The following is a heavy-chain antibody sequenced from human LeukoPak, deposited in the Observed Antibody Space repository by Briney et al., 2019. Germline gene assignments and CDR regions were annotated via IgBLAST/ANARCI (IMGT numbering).Heavy chain of an antibody. V-gene: IGHV1-8*01. CDR3: ATQEYYYGSGSYYKGFDP. CDR1: GYTFTSYD. D-gene: IGHD3-10*01. J-gene: IGHJ5*02. Sequence: ASVEVSCKASGYTFTSYDINWVRQATGQGLEWMGWMNPNSGNTGYAQKFQGRVTMTRNTSISTAYMELSSLRSEDTAVYYCATQEYYYGSGSYYKGFDPWGQGTLVTVSS. CDR2: MNPNSGNT.